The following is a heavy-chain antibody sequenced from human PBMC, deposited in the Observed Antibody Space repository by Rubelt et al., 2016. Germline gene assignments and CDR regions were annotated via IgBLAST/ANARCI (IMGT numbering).Heavy chain of an antibody. CDR3: AEWEPNHPFDY. CDR1: GFTFSRFW. CDR2: IKEDGSGE. Sequence: EQLVESGGGVVQPGRSLGLSCVGSGFTFSRFWVARVRQVPGEGLEGVADIKEDGSGEYYVDSVKGGITISRDNAKNSVFLQMNSLRAEDTAVYYCAEWEPNHPFDYWGQGSLVTVSS. D-gene: IGHD1-26*01. V-gene: IGHV3-7*01. J-gene: IGHJ4*02.